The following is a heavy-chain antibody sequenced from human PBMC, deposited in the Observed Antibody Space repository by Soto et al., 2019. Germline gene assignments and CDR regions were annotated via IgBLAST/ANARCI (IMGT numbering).Heavy chain of an antibody. CDR3: ARDSGKAIYGDYGGYYFDY. CDR1: GFTFSSYG. J-gene: IGHJ4*02. Sequence: QVQLVESGGGVVQPGRSLRLSCAASGFTFSSYGMHWVRQAPGKGLEWVAVIWYDGSNKYYADSVKGRFTISRDNSKNTLYLQMNSLRAEDTAVYYCARDSGKAIYGDYGGYYFDYWGQGTLVTVSS. D-gene: IGHD4-17*01. V-gene: IGHV3-33*01. CDR2: IWYDGSNK.